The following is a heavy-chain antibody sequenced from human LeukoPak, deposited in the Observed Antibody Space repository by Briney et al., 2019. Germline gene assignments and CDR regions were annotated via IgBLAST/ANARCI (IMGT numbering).Heavy chain of an antibody. Sequence: KGRFTISRDNANNSLFLQMNNLGVDDTAVYYCARDRAAFDSWGQGTLVTVSS. V-gene: IGHV3-11*05. D-gene: IGHD6-25*01. J-gene: IGHJ4*02. CDR3: ARDRAAFDS.